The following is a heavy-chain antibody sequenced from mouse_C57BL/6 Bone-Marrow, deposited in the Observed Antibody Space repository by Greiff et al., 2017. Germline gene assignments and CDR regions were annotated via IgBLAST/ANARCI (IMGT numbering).Heavy chain of an antibody. CDR2: IDPENGDT. Sequence: VQLQQSGAELVRPGASVKLSCTASGFNIQDDYMHWVKQRPEQGLEWIGWIDPENGDTEYASKFQGKATITADTSSNTAYLQLSSLTSDDTAVYYCTKPYYGSSLDYFGYWGQGTTLTVSS. CDR1: GFNIQDDY. CDR3: TKPYYGSSLDYFGY. J-gene: IGHJ2*01. V-gene: IGHV14-4*01. D-gene: IGHD1-1*01.